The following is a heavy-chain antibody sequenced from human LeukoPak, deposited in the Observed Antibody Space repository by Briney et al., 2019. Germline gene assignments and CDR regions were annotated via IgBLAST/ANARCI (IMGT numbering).Heavy chain of an antibody. D-gene: IGHD6-19*01. Sequence: SQTLSLTCTVSGGSISSGSYYWSWIRQPAGKGLEWIGRIYTSGSTNYNPSLKSRVTISVDTSKNQFSLKLSSVTAADTAVYYCARVNSSLFDYWGQGTLVTVSS. J-gene: IGHJ4*02. V-gene: IGHV4-61*02. CDR1: GGSISSGSYY. CDR2: IYTSGST. CDR3: ARVNSSLFDY.